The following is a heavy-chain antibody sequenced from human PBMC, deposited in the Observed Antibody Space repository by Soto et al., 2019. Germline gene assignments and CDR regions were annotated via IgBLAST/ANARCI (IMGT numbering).Heavy chain of an antibody. CDR3: TTTNYYDSSGYLLGYAFDI. CDR1: EFTFSTYP. J-gene: IGHJ3*02. D-gene: IGHD3-22*01. V-gene: IGHV3-15*01. CDR2: IKSKTGGGTT. Sequence: SGGSLRLSCAASEFTFSTYPLHWVRPAPGKGLEWVGRIKSKTGGGTTDYAAPVKGRFTISRDDSKNTLYLQMNSLKTEDTAVYYCTTTNYYDSSGYLLGYAFDIWGQGTMVTVSS.